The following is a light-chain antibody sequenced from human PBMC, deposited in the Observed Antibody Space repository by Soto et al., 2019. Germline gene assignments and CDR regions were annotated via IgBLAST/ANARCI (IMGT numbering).Light chain of an antibody. CDR2: RNN. CDR1: SSNIGRNY. J-gene: IGLJ3*02. Sequence: QSVLSQPPSASGTPGQRVTISCSGSSSNIGRNYVYWYQQVPGTAHKLLIFRNNQRPSGVPDRFSGSKSGTSASLAISGLRSEDEADYLCAAWDYSLSGYWVFGGGTKLTV. V-gene: IGLV1-47*01. CDR3: AAWDYSLSGYWV.